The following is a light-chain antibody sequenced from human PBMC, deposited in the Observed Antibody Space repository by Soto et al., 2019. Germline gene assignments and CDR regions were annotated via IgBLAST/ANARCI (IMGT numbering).Light chain of an antibody. CDR3: NSYTSTSTSYV. Sequence: QSALTQPASVSGSPGQSITISCTGTSSDVGGYNYVSWYQHHPGKAPKLMIYDVSNRPSGVSNRVSGSKSGNTASLTISGLQDEDEAYYYCNSYTSTSTSYVFGTGTKLTVL. CDR2: DVS. J-gene: IGLJ1*01. V-gene: IGLV2-14*03. CDR1: SSDVGGYNY.